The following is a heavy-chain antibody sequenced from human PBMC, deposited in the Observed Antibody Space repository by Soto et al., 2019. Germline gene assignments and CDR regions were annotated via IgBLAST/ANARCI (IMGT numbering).Heavy chain of an antibody. D-gene: IGHD3-10*01. J-gene: IGHJ4*02. CDR3: ARGIFGSGTANDY. CDR2: INGDGSGT. Sequence: EVQLVESGGGLVQPGGSLRLSCAASGFTFSGSWMHWVRQAPGKGLVWVSRINGDGSGTSYADFVKGRFTISRDDAKNTLFLQMNGLRAEDTAFYYCARGIFGSGTANDYWGQGTLVTVSS. CDR1: GFTFSGSW. V-gene: IGHV3-74*01.